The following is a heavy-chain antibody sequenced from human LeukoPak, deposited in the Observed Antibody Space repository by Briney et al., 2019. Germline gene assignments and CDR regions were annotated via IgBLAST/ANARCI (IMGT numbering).Heavy chain of an antibody. D-gene: IGHD2-2*01. Sequence: GGSLRLSCAASGFTFSGDGMHWVRQAPGKGLEGVAVMGYDGTNKYYADSVKGRFTISRDNSKIRLYMHMNSLRPDATAVSYCARGGCSSTSCYEQEYYFDYWGQGTLVTVSS. CDR3: ARGGCSSTSCYEQEYYFDY. CDR1: GFTFSGDG. V-gene: IGHV3-33*01. CDR2: MGYDGTNK. J-gene: IGHJ4*02.